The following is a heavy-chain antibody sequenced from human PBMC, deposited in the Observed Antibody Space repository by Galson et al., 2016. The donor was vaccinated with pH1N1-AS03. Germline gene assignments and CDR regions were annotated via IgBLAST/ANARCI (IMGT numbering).Heavy chain of an antibody. CDR2: IRNKGYGATT. J-gene: IGHJ4*02. CDR1: GFSFAEYV. Sequence: SLRLSCAASGFSFAEYVMTWLRQAPGKGLEWVGLIRNKGYGATTEYAASVKGRFTISRDDSKRIAYLQMNSLKTEDTAVYYCTRDPQYFDSWGQGTLVTVSA. CDR3: TRDPQYFDS. V-gene: IGHV3-49*03.